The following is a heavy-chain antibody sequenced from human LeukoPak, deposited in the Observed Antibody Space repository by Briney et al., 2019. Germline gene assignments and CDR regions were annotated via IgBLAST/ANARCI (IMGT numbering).Heavy chain of an antibody. Sequence: SETLSLNCTVSGGSITYSSFYWGWIRQPPGKGLEWIGSVYYSGSTYYNPSLTSRVTISVDTSKNQFSLKLSSVTAADTAVYYCARHKDYYYSYMDVWGKGTTVTISS. CDR1: GGSITYSSFY. V-gene: IGHV4-39*01. CDR2: VYYSGST. J-gene: IGHJ6*03. CDR3: ARHKDYYYSYMDV.